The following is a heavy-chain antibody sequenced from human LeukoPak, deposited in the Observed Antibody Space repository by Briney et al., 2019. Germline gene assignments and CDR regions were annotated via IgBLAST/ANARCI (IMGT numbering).Heavy chain of an antibody. CDR2: IYPGDSDT. Sequence: GESLKISCKGSGYSFSNYWIGWVRQMPRKGLEWMGIIYPGDSDTTYSPSFQGQVTISADKSISTAYLQWSSLKASDTAMYYCASPFFRSGWYYFDYWGQGTLVTVSS. V-gene: IGHV5-51*01. CDR1: GYSFSNYW. D-gene: IGHD6-19*01. CDR3: ASPFFRSGWYYFDY. J-gene: IGHJ4*02.